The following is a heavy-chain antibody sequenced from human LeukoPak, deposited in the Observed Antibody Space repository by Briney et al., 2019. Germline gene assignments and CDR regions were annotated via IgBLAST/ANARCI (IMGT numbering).Heavy chain of an antibody. V-gene: IGHV1-69*13. CDR1: GGTFSSYA. CDR2: IIPIFGTA. J-gene: IGHJ6*03. Sequence: SVKVSCKASGGTFSSYAISWVRQAPGQGLEWMGGIIPIFGTANYAQKFQGRVTITADESTSTAYMELSSLKSEDTAVYYCASGTPAKYYYYYYMDVWGKGATVTVSS. CDR3: ASGTPAKYYYYYYMDV. D-gene: IGHD1-7*01.